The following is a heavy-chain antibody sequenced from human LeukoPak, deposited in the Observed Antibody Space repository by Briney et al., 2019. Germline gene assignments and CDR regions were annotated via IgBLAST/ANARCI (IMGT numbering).Heavy chain of an antibody. Sequence: PSETLSLTCAVYGGSFSGYYWSWIRQPPGKELEWIGEINHSGSTNYNPSLKSRVTISVDTSKNQFSLKLSSVTAADTAVYYCARVYEWLLSDWFDPWGQGTLVTVSS. CDR3: ARVYEWLLSDWFDP. J-gene: IGHJ5*02. V-gene: IGHV4-34*01. D-gene: IGHD3-3*01. CDR2: INHSGST. CDR1: GGSFSGYY.